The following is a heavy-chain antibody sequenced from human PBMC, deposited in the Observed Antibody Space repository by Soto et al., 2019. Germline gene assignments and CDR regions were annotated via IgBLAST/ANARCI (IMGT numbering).Heavy chain of an antibody. CDR3: AAYSGSFYYGMDV. D-gene: IGHD1-26*01. J-gene: IGHJ6*02. CDR2: IYPGDSDT. Sequence: GQSLKISCRSSGYTFTSHWIVWVPQMPGKGLELMVIIYPGDSDTRYSPSFQGQVTISADKSISTAYLQWSSLKASDTAMYYCAAYSGSFYYGMDVWGQGTTVTVSS. CDR1: GYTFTSHW. V-gene: IGHV5-51*01.